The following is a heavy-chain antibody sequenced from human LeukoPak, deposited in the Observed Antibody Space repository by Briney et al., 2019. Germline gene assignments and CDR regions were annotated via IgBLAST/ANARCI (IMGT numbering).Heavy chain of an antibody. D-gene: IGHD6-13*01. Sequence: ASVKVSCKASGYTFTSYDINWVRQATGQGLEWMGWMNPNSGNTGYAQKFQGRVTMTRNTSISTAYMELSSLRSEDTAVYYCAGMNGYSSSWYGEESFDYWGQGTLVTVSS. J-gene: IGHJ4*02. CDR2: MNPNSGNT. CDR1: GYTFTSYD. CDR3: AGMNGYSSSWYGEESFDY. V-gene: IGHV1-8*01.